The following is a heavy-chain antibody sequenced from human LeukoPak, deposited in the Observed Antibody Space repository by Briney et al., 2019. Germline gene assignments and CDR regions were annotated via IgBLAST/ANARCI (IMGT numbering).Heavy chain of an antibody. CDR3: ARDRNSPAKYYFDY. D-gene: IGHD1-14*01. CDR2: VTNAGRDK. CDR1: GFTFNAYA. J-gene: IGHJ4*02. Sequence: GRSLRLSCAASGFTFNAYAMHWVRQAPGKGLEWVAVVTNAGRDKQYADSMKGRFTISRDNSENTLYLQMNTLRAEDTAVYYCARDRNSPAKYYFDYWGQGTLVTVSS. V-gene: IGHV3-30*01.